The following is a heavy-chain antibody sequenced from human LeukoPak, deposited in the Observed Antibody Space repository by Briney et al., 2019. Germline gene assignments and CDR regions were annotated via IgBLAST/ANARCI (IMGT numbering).Heavy chain of an antibody. Sequence: PSETLSLTCTVSGGSISSSPYYWGWIRQPPGKGLEWIGSIYYSGSTYYNPSLKSRVTISVDTSKNQFSLKLSSVTAADTAVYYCARNRRITMIVVVIGDAFDIWGQGTMVTVSS. J-gene: IGHJ3*02. D-gene: IGHD3-22*01. V-gene: IGHV4-39*07. CDR2: IYYSGST. CDR1: GGSISSSPYY. CDR3: ARNRRITMIVVVIGDAFDI.